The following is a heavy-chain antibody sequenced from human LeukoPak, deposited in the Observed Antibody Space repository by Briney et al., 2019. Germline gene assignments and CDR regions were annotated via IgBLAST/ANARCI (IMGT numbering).Heavy chain of an antibody. Sequence: KASETLSLTCTVSGVFIASYSWSWLRQPAGKGLEWVGRIYTSGGSDYNPPLKRRVTISLDTSKNPFYLKMTSVTAPDTAVYYCARGPSGYYYGWGQGILVTVSS. CDR3: ARGPSGYYYG. V-gene: IGHV4-4*07. CDR2: IYTSGGS. CDR1: GVFIASYS. J-gene: IGHJ4*02. D-gene: IGHD3-22*01.